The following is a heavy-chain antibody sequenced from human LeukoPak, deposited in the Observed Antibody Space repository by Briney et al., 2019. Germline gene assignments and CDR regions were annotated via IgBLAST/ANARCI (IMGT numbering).Heavy chain of an antibody. V-gene: IGHV4-39*02. Sequence: PSETLSLTCTVSDDSISSGAYSWVWIRQPPGKGLEFIGTVYYGGKTHYNPSLKSRVTMSVDTPKNHFSLNLTSVNAADTAVYYCGRLRAARYFFDYWGQGARVTVSS. CDR3: GRLRAARYFFDY. D-gene: IGHD6-6*01. CDR2: VYYGGKT. J-gene: IGHJ4*02. CDR1: DDSISSGAYS.